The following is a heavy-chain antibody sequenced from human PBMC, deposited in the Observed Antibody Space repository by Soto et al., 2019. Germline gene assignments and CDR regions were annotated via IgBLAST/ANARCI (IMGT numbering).Heavy chain of an antibody. V-gene: IGHV1-46*01. CDR3: ARDGNRHDFDF. CDR1: GYSFTTYF. Sequence: QVQLVQSGAEVKKPGASVMVSCKASGYSFTTYFVHWVRQAPGQGLEWLGRIHPSGGITIYAQQFQGRVTVTRDTSTTTVYLELNSLTSEHTAVYYFARDGNRHDFDFWGQGTLVTVPS. CDR2: IHPSGGIT. J-gene: IGHJ4*02. D-gene: IGHD2-15*01.